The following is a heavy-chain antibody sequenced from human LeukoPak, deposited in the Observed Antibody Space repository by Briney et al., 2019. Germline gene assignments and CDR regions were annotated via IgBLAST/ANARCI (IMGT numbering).Heavy chain of an antibody. CDR3: AKSYSSSYYGIFDF. D-gene: IGHD6-13*01. CDR1: GFTFSSYA. CDR2: INGNGGNT. V-gene: IGHV3-23*01. J-gene: IGHJ4*02. Sequence: GGPLRLSCAASGFTFSSYAMSWVRQAPGKGLEWVSAINGNGGNTYYADSVKGRFAISRDNSKNTLHLQMSSLRAEDTALYFCAKSYSSSYYGIFDFWGQGTPVTVSS.